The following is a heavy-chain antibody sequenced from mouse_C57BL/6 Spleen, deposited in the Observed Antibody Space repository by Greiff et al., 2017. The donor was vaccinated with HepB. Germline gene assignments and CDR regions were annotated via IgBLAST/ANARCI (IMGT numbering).Heavy chain of an antibody. Sequence: EVQLQQSGGGLVKPGGSLKLSCAASGFTFSSYAMSWVRQTPEKRLEWVATISDGGSYTYYPDNVKGRFTISRDNAKNNLYLQMSHLKSEDTAMYYCARDGVNWDSGYFDYWGQGTTLTVSS. V-gene: IGHV5-4*01. J-gene: IGHJ2*01. CDR2: ISDGGSYT. CDR3: ARDGVNWDSGYFDY. CDR1: GFTFSSYA. D-gene: IGHD4-1*01.